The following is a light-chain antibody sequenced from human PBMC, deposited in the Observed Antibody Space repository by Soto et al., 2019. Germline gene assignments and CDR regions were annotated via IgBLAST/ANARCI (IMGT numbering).Light chain of an antibody. CDR1: QRVLYSSSNKNY. CDR2: WAS. Sequence: DIVMTQSPDSLAVSLGERATINCKSSQRVLYSSSNKNYLAWYQQKPGQPPKLLIYWASTRESGVPDRFSGSGSGTDFTLTISSLQAEDVAVCYCQQYCSSLWTFGQGTKVEIK. V-gene: IGKV4-1*01. CDR3: QQYCSSLWT. J-gene: IGKJ1*01.